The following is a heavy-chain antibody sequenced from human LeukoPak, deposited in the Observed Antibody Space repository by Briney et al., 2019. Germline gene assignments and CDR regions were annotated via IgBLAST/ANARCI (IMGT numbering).Heavy chain of an antibody. CDR2: INPHSGGT. CDR1: GYNYRDYY. CDR3: ARVNRFYEFKQTTAYDI. J-gene: IGHJ3*02. V-gene: IGHV1-2*02. D-gene: IGHD2/OR15-2a*01. Sequence: ASVKVSCKASGYNYRDYYIHWVRHAPGQGLEWMGWINPHSGGTRYAPKFQGRVTMSSDTAINTAYMELRRLRSDDTAVFYCARVNRFYEFKQTTAYDIWGQGTRVTVSS.